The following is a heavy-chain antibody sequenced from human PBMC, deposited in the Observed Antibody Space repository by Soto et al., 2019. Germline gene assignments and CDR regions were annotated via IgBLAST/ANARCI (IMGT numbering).Heavy chain of an antibody. J-gene: IGHJ4*02. CDR2: ISWNSGSI. CDR1: GFTFDDYA. CDR3: AKFPYCSSTSCRNPNVGGDDY. D-gene: IGHD2-2*01. V-gene: IGHV3-9*01. Sequence: EVQLVESGGGLVQPGRSLRLSCAASGFTFDDYAMHWVRQAPGKGLEWVSGISWNSGSIGYADSVKGRFTISRDNAKNSLYLQMNSLRAEDTALYYCAKFPYCSSTSCRNPNVGGDDYWGQGTLVTVSS.